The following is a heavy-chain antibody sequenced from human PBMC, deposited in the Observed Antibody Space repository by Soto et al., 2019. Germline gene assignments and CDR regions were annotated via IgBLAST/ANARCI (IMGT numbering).Heavy chain of an antibody. V-gene: IGHV4-59*08. J-gene: IGHJ4*02. CDR2: IYYSGST. Sequence: SSETLSLTCTVSGGYISSYYWSWIRQPPGKGLEWIGYIYYSGSTNYNPSLKSRVTISVDTSKNQFSLKLSSVTAADTAVYYCARQVYYDILTGYPPSHFDYWGQGTLVTVSS. D-gene: IGHD3-9*01. CDR1: GGYISSYY. CDR3: ARQVYYDILTGYPPSHFDY.